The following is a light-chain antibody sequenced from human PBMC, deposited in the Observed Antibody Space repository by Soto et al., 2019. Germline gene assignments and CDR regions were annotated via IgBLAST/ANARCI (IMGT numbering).Light chain of an antibody. Sequence: QSALTQPASVSGSPGQSITISCTGTSSDVGGYNYVSWYQQHPGKAPKLMIYEVSNRPSGVSNRFSGSKSGNTASLTISGPEDEDEDYCCCSSYTSSSTYVFGGGTKLTVL. CDR3: SSYTSSSTYV. V-gene: IGLV2-14*01. CDR1: SSDVGGYNY. CDR2: EVS. J-gene: IGLJ3*02.